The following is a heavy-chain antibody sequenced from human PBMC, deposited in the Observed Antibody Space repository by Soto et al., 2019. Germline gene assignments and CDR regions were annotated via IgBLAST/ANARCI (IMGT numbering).Heavy chain of an antibody. J-gene: IGHJ5*02. CDR3: ARFRQLLDVNWFDP. D-gene: IGHD2-2*01. V-gene: IGHV4-39*01. Sequence: QLQLQESGPGLVKHSETLSLTCTVSGGSISSSSYYWGWIRQPPGKGLEWIGSIYYSGSTYYNPSLKSRVTISVDTSKNQFSLKLSSVTAADTAVYYCARFRQLLDVNWFDPWGQGTLVTVSS. CDR2: IYYSGST. CDR1: GGSISSSSYY.